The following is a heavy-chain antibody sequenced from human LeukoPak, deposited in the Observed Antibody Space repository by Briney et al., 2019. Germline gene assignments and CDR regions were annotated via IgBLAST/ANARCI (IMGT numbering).Heavy chain of an antibody. J-gene: IGHJ4*02. V-gene: IGHV4-39*01. CDR3: AGLGIYLPFDY. Sequence: PSETLSLTCTVSGGSISSSSYYWGWIRQPPGKGLEWIGSIYYSGSTYYNPSLKSRVTISVDTSKNQFSLKLSSVTAADTAVYYCAGLGIYLPFDYWGQGTLVTVSS. D-gene: IGHD7-27*01. CDR1: GGSISSSSYY. CDR2: IYYSGST.